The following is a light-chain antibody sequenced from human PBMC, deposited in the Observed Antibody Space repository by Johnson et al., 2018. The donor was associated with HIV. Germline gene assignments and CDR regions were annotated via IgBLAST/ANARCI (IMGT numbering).Light chain of an antibody. V-gene: IGLV1-51*02. CDR3: GTWDSSLCAHYV. CDR2: ENH. J-gene: IGLJ1*01. Sequence: QSVLTQPPSVSAAPGQKVTISCSGSSSNIGSNYVSWYQQLPGTAPKLLIYENHKRPSGIPDRFSGSKSATSATLGITGLQTGDEADYYCGTWDSSLCAHYVFGTGTKVTVL. CDR1: SSNIGSNY.